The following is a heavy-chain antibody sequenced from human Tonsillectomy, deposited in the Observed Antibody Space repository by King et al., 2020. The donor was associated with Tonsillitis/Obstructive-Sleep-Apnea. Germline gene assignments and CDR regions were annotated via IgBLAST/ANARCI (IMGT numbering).Heavy chain of an antibody. CDR2: INHSGRT. Sequence: VQLPQWGAGLLKPSETLSLTCGVYGGPFSGYYWSWIRQPPGKGLEWIGEINHSGRTNYNPSLKSRVTISLDTSKNQFSLNLSSVTAADTAVYYCAREYFYHSSGYYEYWGQGTLVTVSS. D-gene: IGHD3-22*01. J-gene: IGHJ4*02. V-gene: IGHV4-34*01. CDR3: AREYFYHSSGYYEY. CDR1: GGPFSGYY.